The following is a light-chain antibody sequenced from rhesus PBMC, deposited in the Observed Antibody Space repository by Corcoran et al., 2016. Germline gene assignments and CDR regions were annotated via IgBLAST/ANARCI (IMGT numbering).Light chain of an antibody. CDR2: EVS. V-gene: IGLV2-32*02. J-gene: IGLJ1*01. CDR1: SSDIGGYNY. CDR3: SSYAGSTTFI. Sequence: QPALTQPRSVSGSPGQSVTISCTGTSSDIGGYNYVSWYQQHPGTAPKLMIYEVSKRPSGVSDRFSGSKSGNTASLTISGLQAENEADYDCSSYAGSTTFIFGEGTRLTV.